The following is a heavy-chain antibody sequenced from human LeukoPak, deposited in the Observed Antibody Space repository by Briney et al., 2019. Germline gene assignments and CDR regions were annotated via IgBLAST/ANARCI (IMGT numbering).Heavy chain of an antibody. D-gene: IGHD3-10*01. CDR1: GFTFSSYA. V-gene: IGHV3-23*01. Sequence: GGSLRLSCAASGFTFSSYAMSWVRQAPGKGLEWVSAISGSGGSTYYADSVKGRFTISRGNSKNTLYLQMNSLRAEDTAVYYCAKDLGYYYGSGSHLKYWGQGTLVTVSS. CDR2: ISGSGGST. J-gene: IGHJ4*02. CDR3: AKDLGYYYGSGSHLKY.